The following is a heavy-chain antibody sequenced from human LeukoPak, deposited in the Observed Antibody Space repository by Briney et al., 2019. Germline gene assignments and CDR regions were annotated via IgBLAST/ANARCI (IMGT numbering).Heavy chain of an antibody. D-gene: IGHD1-26*01. CDR2: IIPIFGTA. CDR3: ARATSGSYTLGAFDI. CDR1: GGTFSSYA. Sequence: SVKVSCKASGGTFSSYAISWVRQAPGQGLEWMGGIIPIFGTANYAQKFQGRVTITTDESTSTAYMELSSLRSEDTAVYYCARATSGSYTLGAFDIWGQGTMVTVSS. J-gene: IGHJ3*02. V-gene: IGHV1-69*05.